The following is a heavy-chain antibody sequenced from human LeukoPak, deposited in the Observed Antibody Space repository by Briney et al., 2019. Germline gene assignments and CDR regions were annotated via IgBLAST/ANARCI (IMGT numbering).Heavy chain of an antibody. CDR3: AREHSWGDFDY. D-gene: IGHD3-16*01. CDR2: IKQDGSEK. J-gene: IGHJ4*02. Sequence: PGGSLRLSCAASGFTFRSYWMSWGRQAPGKGLEWVANIKQDGSEKYYVDSVKGRFTISRDNAKNSLYLQMNSLRAEDTAVYYCAREHSWGDFDYWGQGTLVTVSS. CDR1: GFTFRSYW. V-gene: IGHV3-7*01.